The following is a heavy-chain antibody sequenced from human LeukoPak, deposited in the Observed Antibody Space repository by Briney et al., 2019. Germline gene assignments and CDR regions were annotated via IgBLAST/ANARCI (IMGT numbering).Heavy chain of an antibody. D-gene: IGHD3-3*01. CDR3: AGGGHDFLYWYFDL. V-gene: IGHV4-59*01. J-gene: IGHJ2*01. CDR2: IYYSGST. CDR1: GGSISSYY. Sequence: KPSETLSLTCSVSGGSISSYYWSWIRQPPGKGLEWIGHIYYSGSTSYNPSLKSRLTISLDTSKNQFSLRLSSVTAADTAVYYCAGGGHDFLYWYFDLWGRGTLVTVSS.